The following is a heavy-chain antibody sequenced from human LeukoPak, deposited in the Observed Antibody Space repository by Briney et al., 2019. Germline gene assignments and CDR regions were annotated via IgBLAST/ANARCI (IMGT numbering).Heavy chain of an antibody. CDR1: GGSTSSSNW. CDR2: IYHSGNI. V-gene: IGHV4-4*02. Sequence: SETLSLTCAVSGGSTSSSNWWSWVRQPPGKGLEWIGEIYHSGNINYNPSLKSRVTISVDKSKNQFSLKLSSMTAADTAVYYCARDLAYYFDYWGQGALVTVSS. J-gene: IGHJ4*02. CDR3: ARDLAYYFDY.